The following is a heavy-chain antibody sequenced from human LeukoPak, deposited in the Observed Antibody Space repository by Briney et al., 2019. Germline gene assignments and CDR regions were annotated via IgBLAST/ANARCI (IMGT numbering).Heavy chain of an antibody. CDR2: IYYSGNT. Sequence: SETLSLTCTVSGGSISSYYWSWIRQPPGKGLDWIGYIYYSGNTNYNPSLKSRVTISVDTSKNQFSLKPSSVTAADTAVYYCASSDYGSGKIDYWGQGTLVTVSS. CDR3: ASSDYGSGKIDY. D-gene: IGHD3-10*01. V-gene: IGHV4-59*01. J-gene: IGHJ4*02. CDR1: GGSISSYY.